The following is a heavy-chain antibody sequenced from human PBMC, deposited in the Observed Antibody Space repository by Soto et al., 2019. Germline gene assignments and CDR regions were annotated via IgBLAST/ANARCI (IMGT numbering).Heavy chain of an antibody. J-gene: IGHJ5*02. CDR2: IYYRETT. D-gene: IGHD6-19*01. Sequence: ASQTLSLTCTVSGGFINSYYWSWIRQSPGKGLEWIGYIYYRETTRYNPSLKSRVTLSVDTSENQFSLKLRSVTAADTAVYYCARDFVAGSTWFDPWGQGILVTVS. CDR1: GGFINSYY. CDR3: ARDFVAGSTWFDP. V-gene: IGHV4-59*01.